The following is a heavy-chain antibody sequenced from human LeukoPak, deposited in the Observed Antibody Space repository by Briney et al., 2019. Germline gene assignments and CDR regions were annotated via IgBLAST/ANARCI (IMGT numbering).Heavy chain of an antibody. Sequence: GVSLRLSCAASGFTFSSYWMHCVRQAPGKGRVWVSRINTDGSSTSYADSVKGRFTISRDNAKNTLYLQMNSLRAEDTAVYYCARVIVPAEVDYWGQGTLVIVSS. V-gene: IGHV3-74*01. J-gene: IGHJ4*02. CDR2: INTDGSST. CDR1: GFTFSSYW. D-gene: IGHD2-2*01. CDR3: ARVIVPAEVDY.